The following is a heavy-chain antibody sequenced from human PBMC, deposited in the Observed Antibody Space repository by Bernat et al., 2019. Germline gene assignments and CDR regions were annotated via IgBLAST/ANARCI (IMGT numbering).Heavy chain of an antibody. D-gene: IGHD3-10*01. CDR3: TRSGALAEQTFDY. CDR2: IWYDGSNK. Sequence: QVQLVESGGGVVQPGRSLRLSCAASGFTFSSYGMHWVRQAPGKGLEWVAVIWYDGSNKYYADSVKGRFTISRDNSKNTLYLQMNSLKIEDTAVYYCTRSGALAEQTFDYWGQGTLVTVSS. J-gene: IGHJ4*02. CDR1: GFTFSSYG. V-gene: IGHV3-33*01.